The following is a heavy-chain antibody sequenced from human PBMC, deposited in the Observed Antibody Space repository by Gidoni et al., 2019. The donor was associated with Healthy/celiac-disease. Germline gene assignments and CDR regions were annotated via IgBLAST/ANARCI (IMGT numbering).Heavy chain of an antibody. Sequence: QLQLQESGPGLVKPSETQSHTCTVSGGSNSSSSYYWGWLRQPPGKGLEWIGSIYYSGSTYYHPSLKRRVTISVDTSKTQFSLKLSSVTAADTAVYYFASRSRLVREPDVYYWGQGTLVTVSS. CDR2: IYYSGST. J-gene: IGHJ4*02. CDR3: ASRSRLVREPDVYY. V-gene: IGHV4-39*01. CDR1: GGSNSSSSYY. D-gene: IGHD6-6*01.